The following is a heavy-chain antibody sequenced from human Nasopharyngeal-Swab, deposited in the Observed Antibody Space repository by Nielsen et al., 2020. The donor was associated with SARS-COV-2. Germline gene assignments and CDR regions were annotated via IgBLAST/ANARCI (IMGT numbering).Heavy chain of an antibody. Sequence: GSLTLSCDVSGITFRTSIWHWVRQAPGTGLVWVSRVNQDGSRTDYADSVRGRFTISRDNAKNTLYLQMNSLRVEDTAVYYCVKHQGSSSDQWGQGTLVTVSS. CDR1: GITFRTSI. V-gene: IGHV3-74*01. J-gene: IGHJ4*02. CDR3: VKHQGSSSDQ. CDR2: VNQDGSRT.